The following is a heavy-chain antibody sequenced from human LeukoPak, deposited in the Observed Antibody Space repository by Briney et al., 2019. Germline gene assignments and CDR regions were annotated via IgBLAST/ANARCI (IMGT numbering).Heavy chain of an antibody. Sequence: ASVKVSCKASGYTFTGYYMHWVRQAPGQGLEWMGWINPNSGGTNYAQKFQGRVTMTRNTSISTAYMELSSLRSEDTAVYYCARTDLIAAASDYWGQGTLVTVSS. CDR1: GYTFTGYY. J-gene: IGHJ4*02. V-gene: IGHV1-2*02. D-gene: IGHD6-13*01. CDR2: INPNSGGT. CDR3: ARTDLIAAASDY.